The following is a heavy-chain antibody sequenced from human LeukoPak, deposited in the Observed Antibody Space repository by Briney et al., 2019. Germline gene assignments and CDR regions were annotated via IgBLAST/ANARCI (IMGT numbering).Heavy chain of an antibody. Sequence: SETLSLTCAVYGGSFSGYYWSWIRQPPGKGLEWTGEINHSGSTNYNPSLKSRVTISVDTSKNQFSLKLSSVTAADTAVYYCARVGRGSFDYWGQGTLVTVSS. J-gene: IGHJ4*02. V-gene: IGHV4-34*01. D-gene: IGHD3-10*01. CDR3: ARVGRGSFDY. CDR1: GGSFSGYY. CDR2: INHSGST.